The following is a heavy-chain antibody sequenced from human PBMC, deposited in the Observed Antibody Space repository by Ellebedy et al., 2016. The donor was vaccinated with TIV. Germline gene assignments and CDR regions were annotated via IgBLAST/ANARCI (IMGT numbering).Heavy chain of an antibody. D-gene: IGHD3-16*01. J-gene: IGHJ5*02. V-gene: IGHV3-7*01. CDR1: GFSFRSYW. CDR2: IYQDGSNQ. CDR3: ARRGSYGDYAVQINSWFDT. Sequence: GESLKISCVASGFSFRSYWMSWVRQAPGKGPEWVANIYQDGSNQYYVDSVKGRFTISRDNANKSLFLQMNSLRGEDTAVYYCARRGSYGDYAVQINSWFDTWGRGTLVAVSS.